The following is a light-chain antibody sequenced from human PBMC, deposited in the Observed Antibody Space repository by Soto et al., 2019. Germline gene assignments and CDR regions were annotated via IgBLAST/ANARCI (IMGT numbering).Light chain of an antibody. Sequence: DIQMTQSPSSLSASVGDRVTITCRASQTVSKYLAWYQQRPGKAPNLLIYTASTLKSGVPSRFSGSGSGTEFTLTISSLQPDEFATYYCQQYNTFSSFGQGTKVEVK. CDR1: QTVSKY. V-gene: IGKV1-5*03. J-gene: IGKJ1*01. CDR3: QQYNTFSS. CDR2: TAS.